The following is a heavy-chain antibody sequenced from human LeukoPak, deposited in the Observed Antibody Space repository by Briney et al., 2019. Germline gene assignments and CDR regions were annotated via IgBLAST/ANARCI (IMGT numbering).Heavy chain of an antibody. CDR1: GGSISRNY. CDR3: ARGSTSII. V-gene: IGHV4-59*13. Sequence: PSETRSLTCTVSGGSISRNYWNWIRQPPGKGLEWLGNIYYSEPTKYTPSLTSRVSISVDTSKNLLSLKLSSVPAADTAVYYCARGSTSIIWGRGTLVTVSS. CDR2: IYYSEPT. D-gene: IGHD2/OR15-2a*01. J-gene: IGHJ2*01.